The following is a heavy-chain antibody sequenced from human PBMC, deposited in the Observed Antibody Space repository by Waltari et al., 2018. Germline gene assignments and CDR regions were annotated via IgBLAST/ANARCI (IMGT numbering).Heavy chain of an antibody. J-gene: IGHJ3*02. Sequence: QVQLQESGPGLVKPSQTLSLTCTVSGGSISSGTYYWSCIRQPAGQELEWIGQTYTIGSTNDTPSSRSRVTISVDTSKNQFSLKLSSVTAADTAVYYCARRMNIAVADTNAFDIWGQGTMVTVSS. CDR1: GGSISSGTYY. CDR2: TYTIGST. V-gene: IGHV4-61*02. D-gene: IGHD6-19*01. CDR3: ARRMNIAVADTNAFDI.